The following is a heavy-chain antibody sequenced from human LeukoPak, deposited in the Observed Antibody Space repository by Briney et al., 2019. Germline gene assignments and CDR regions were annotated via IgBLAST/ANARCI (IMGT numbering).Heavy chain of an antibody. CDR1: GGTFSSYA. V-gene: IGHV1-69*05. J-gene: IGHJ3*02. D-gene: IGHD4-17*01. Sequence: ASVKVSCKASGGTFSSYAISWVRQAPGQGLEWMGTIIPIFGTANYAQKFQGRVTITTDESTSTAYMELSSLRSEDTAVYYCARHLRHYGYDAFDIWGQGTMVTVSS. CDR2: IIPIFGTA. CDR3: ARHLRHYGYDAFDI.